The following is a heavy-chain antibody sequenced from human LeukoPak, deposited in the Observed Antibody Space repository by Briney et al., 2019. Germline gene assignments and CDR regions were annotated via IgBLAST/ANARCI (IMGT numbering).Heavy chain of an antibody. J-gene: IGHJ6*02. CDR1: GFTFSSYS. CDR3: ARGQVPAATYYYYGMDV. V-gene: IGHV3-21*01. CDR2: ISSSSSYI. Sequence: RSGGSLRLSCAASGFTFSSYSMNWVRQAPGKGLEWVSSISSSSSYIYYADSVKGRFTISRDNAKNSLYLQMNSLRAEDTAVYYCARGQVPAATYYYYGMDVWGQGTTVTVSS. D-gene: IGHD2-2*01.